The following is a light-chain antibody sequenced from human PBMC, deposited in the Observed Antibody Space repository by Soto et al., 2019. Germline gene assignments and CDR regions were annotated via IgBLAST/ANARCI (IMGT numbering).Light chain of an antibody. V-gene: IGLV2-14*01. CDR1: RDDIGAYDY. Sequence: QSSLTQPASVSGSPGQSITISCAGTRDDIGAYDYVSWYQQHPGNAPKLLVYEVTNRPSGVSDRFSGSKSGNTASLTISGLQAEDEADYYCTSYTKSSAMVFGGGTKVTVL. J-gene: IGLJ2*01. CDR3: TSYTKSSAMV. CDR2: EVT.